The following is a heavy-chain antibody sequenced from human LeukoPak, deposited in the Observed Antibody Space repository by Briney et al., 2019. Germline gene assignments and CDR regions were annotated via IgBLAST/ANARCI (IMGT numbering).Heavy chain of an antibody. V-gene: IGHV3-21*01. CDR2: ISSSSSYI. D-gene: IGHD6-13*01. J-gene: IGHJ4*02. CDR1: GFIFSSYS. Sequence: PGGTLRLSCAASGFIFSSYSMNWVRQAPGKGLEWVSSISSSSSYIYYADSVKGRFTISRDNAKNSLYLQMNSLRAEDTAVYYCAREGSSSWYRGRLDYWGQGTLVTVSS. CDR3: AREGSSSWYRGRLDY.